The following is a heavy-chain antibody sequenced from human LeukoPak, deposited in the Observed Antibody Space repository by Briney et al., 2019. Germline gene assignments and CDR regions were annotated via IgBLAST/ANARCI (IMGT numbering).Heavy chain of an antibody. Sequence: PGGSLRLSCAASGFPFSDYYMSWIRQTPGKGLEVISYISGTGTIIYYADSVKGRFTISRDNAKNSLYLQMNSLRAEDTAVYYCASIRAQDAFDIWGQGTMVTVSS. CDR3: ASIRAQDAFDI. J-gene: IGHJ3*02. CDR1: GFPFSDYY. V-gene: IGHV3-11*04. CDR2: ISGTGTII. D-gene: IGHD2-2*02.